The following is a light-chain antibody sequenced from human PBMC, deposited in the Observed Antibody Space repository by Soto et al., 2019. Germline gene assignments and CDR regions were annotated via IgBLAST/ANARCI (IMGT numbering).Light chain of an antibody. V-gene: IGKV3-15*01. CDR3: QQHNNWPPWT. J-gene: IGKJ1*01. Sequence: EIVMTQSPATRSVSPGERATLSCRASQSVSSNLAWYQQKPGQAPRLLMYGASTRATGIPDRFSGSGSGPEFTLTISSLQSEDFAVYYCQQHNNWPPWTFGQGPKVEIK. CDR2: GAS. CDR1: QSVSSN.